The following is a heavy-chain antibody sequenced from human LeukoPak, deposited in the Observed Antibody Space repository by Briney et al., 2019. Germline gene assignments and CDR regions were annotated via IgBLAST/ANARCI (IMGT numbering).Heavy chain of an antibody. CDR3: ARDTAEDYYDSSSDWYFDL. CDR2: IYYSGST. Sequence: PSETLSLTCTFSVGSISSYYWSWIRQPPGKGLEWIGYIYYSGSTNYNPSLKSRVTISVDTSKNQFSLKLSSVTAADTAVYYCARDTAEDYYDSSSDWYFDLWGRGTLVTVSS. J-gene: IGHJ2*01. V-gene: IGHV4-59*01. CDR1: VGSISSYY. D-gene: IGHD3-22*01.